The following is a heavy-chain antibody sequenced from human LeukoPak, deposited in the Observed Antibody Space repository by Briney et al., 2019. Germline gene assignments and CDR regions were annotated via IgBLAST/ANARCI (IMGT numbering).Heavy chain of an antibody. V-gene: IGHV3-23*01. CDR2: ICGSGGST. Sequence: PGGSLRLSCAASGFTFSTYAMSWVRHAPGKGLEWVSAICGSGGSTYYADSVKGRFTISTDNSKNPLYLQMNSLRAEDTVVYCCAKDCGGDCYSRKYFQHWGQGSQVTVSS. CDR1: GFTFSTYA. D-gene: IGHD2-21*01. J-gene: IGHJ1*01. CDR3: AKDCGGDCYSRKYFQH.